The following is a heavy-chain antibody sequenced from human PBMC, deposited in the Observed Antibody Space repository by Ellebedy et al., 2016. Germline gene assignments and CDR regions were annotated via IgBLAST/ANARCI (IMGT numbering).Heavy chain of an antibody. CDR1: GFTFNSFS. CDR2: SAYNGD. Sequence: GESLKISXTASGFTFNSFSMHWVRQVPGKGLEWVAVSAYNGDFYEDSVRGRFTVSRDNSKNTLYLQMSNLRSEDTAVYRCARGLGPRGTWHIDFWGQGTLVTVSS. D-gene: IGHD7-27*01. V-gene: IGHV3-30*04. CDR3: ARGLGPRGTWHIDF. J-gene: IGHJ4*02.